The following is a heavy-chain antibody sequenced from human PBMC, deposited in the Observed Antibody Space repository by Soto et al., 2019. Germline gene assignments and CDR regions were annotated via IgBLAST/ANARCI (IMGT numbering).Heavy chain of an antibody. Sequence: SVKVSCKASGFTFTSSAVQWVRQARGQRLEWIGWIAVGSGNTNYAQKFQERVTITRDMSTSTAYMELSSLRSEDTAVYYCAAESSNYYDSSGYYRLDAFDIWGQGTMVTVSS. CDR3: AAESSNYYDSSGYYRLDAFDI. CDR2: IAVGSGNT. V-gene: IGHV1-58*01. J-gene: IGHJ3*02. CDR1: GFTFTSSA. D-gene: IGHD3-22*01.